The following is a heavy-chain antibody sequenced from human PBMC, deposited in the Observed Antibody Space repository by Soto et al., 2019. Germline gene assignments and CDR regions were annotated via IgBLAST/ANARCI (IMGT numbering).Heavy chain of an antibody. Sequence: PGGSLRLSCAASGFTFSSYAISWVRQAPGKGLEWVSAISGSGGSTYYADSVKGRFTISRDNSKNTLYLQMNSLRAEDTAVYYCAKLHHDYGDYFDYWGQGTLVTVSS. CDR1: GFTFSSYA. CDR2: ISGSGGST. J-gene: IGHJ4*02. D-gene: IGHD4-17*01. CDR3: AKLHHDYGDYFDY. V-gene: IGHV3-23*01.